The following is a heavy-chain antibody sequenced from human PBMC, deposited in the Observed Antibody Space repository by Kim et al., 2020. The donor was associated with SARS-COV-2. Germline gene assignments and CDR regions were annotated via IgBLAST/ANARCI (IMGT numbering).Heavy chain of an antibody. Sequence: SVKVSCKASGGTFSSYAISWVRQAPGQGLEWMGGIIPIFGTANYAQKFQGRVTITADESTSTAYMELSSLRSEDTAVYYCARFSSTSHSYYYYGMDVWGQGTTVTVSS. D-gene: IGHD2-2*01. CDR3: ARFSSTSHSYYYYGMDV. J-gene: IGHJ6*02. CDR2: IIPIFGTA. V-gene: IGHV1-69*13. CDR1: GGTFSSYA.